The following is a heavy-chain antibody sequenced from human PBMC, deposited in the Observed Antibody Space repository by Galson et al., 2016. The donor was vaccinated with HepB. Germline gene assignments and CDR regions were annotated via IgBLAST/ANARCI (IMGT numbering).Heavy chain of an antibody. CDR1: GASISTYY. CDR3: ARHVGAALRFDY. Sequence: SETLSLTCAVSGASISTYYWSWIRQPPGKGLEWIGYISDSGNTKYNPSLRGRVNMSVDTSKNQFSLKLRSVSAADTAMYYCARHVGAALRFDYWGQGTLVTVSS. D-gene: IGHD1-26*01. V-gene: IGHV4-59*01. CDR2: ISDSGNT. J-gene: IGHJ4*02.